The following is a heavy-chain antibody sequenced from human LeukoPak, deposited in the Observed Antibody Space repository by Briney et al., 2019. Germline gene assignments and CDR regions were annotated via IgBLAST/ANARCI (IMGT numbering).Heavy chain of an antibody. Sequence: GGSLRLSCAASGFTFSNYWMNWVRQVPGKGLEWVATIKQDGGERYYVDSVEGRFTISRDNGKTSVYLQMNSLRADDTAVYYYARSRAAVVMGELIPSFYYGMDVWGQGTTVTVSS. J-gene: IGHJ6*02. CDR1: GFTFSNYW. CDR2: IKQDGGER. CDR3: ARSRAAVVMGELIPSFYYGMDV. D-gene: IGHD3-16*01. V-gene: IGHV3-7*03.